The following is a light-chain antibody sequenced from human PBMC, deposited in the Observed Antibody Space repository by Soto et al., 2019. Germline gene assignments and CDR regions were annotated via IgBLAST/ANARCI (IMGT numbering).Light chain of an antibody. V-gene: IGKV1-39*01. CDR3: QQSYSTPH. CDR1: QSISSY. Sequence: DIQMTQSPSSLSASVVDRVAITCRASQSISSYLNWYQQKPGKAPKLLIYAASSLQSVVPSRFSGSGSGTDFTLTISSLQPEDFASYYCQQSYSTPHFGGGTKVDIK. CDR2: AAS. J-gene: IGKJ4*01.